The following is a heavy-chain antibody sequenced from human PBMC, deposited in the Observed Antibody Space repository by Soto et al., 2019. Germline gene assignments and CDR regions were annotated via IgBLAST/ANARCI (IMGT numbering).Heavy chain of an antibody. D-gene: IGHD2-21*01. CDR2: INHSGST. V-gene: IGHV4-34*01. Sequence: SETLSLTCAVYGGSFSGYYWSWIRQPPGKGLEWIGEINHSGSTNYNPSLKSQVTISVDTSKNQFSLKLSSVTAADTAVYYCARVEGIGNWFDPWGQGTLVTVAS. CDR1: GGSFSGYY. J-gene: IGHJ5*02. CDR3: ARVEGIGNWFDP.